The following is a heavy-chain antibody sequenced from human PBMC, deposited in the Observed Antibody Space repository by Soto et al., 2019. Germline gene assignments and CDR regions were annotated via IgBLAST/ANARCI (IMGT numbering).Heavy chain of an antibody. CDR3: ARARNDDFWSGSGDY. D-gene: IGHD3-3*01. CDR2: ISAYNGNT. V-gene: IGHV1-18*01. Sequence: ASVKVSCKASGYTFTSYGISWVRQAPGQGLEWMGWISAYNGNTNYAQKLQGRVTMTTDTSTSTAYMELRSLRSDDTAVYYCARARNDDFWSGSGDYWGQGTLVTVSS. CDR1: GYTFTSYG. J-gene: IGHJ4*02.